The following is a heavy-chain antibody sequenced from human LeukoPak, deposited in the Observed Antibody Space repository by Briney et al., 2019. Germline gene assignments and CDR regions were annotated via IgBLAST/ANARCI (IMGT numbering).Heavy chain of an antibody. J-gene: IGHJ3*02. V-gene: IGHV1-46*01. CDR1: GYTFTSYY. CDR3: ARHHDSSGYYHDAFDI. Sequence: ASVKVSCKASGYTFTSYYMHWVRQAPGQGLEWMGIINPSGGSTSYAQKFQGRVTMTRDTSTSTVYMELSSLRSEDTAVYYCARHHDSSGYYHDAFDIWGQGTMVTVSS. CDR2: INPSGGST. D-gene: IGHD3-22*01.